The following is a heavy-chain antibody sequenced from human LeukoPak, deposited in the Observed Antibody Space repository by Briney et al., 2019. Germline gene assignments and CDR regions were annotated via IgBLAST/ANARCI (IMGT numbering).Heavy chain of an antibody. CDR1: GYTFTDSY. CDR2: INPNTGGT. D-gene: IGHD6-13*01. V-gene: IGHV1-2*02. CDR3: ARVLLSAGSSDY. J-gene: IGHJ4*02. Sequence: ASVKVSCKTSGYTFTDSYIHWVRQAPGQGLEWMGWINPNTGGTNYAQNFQGRVTMTRDTSISTVYMELSRLRSDDTAVYYCARVLLSAGSSDYWGQGALVTVSS.